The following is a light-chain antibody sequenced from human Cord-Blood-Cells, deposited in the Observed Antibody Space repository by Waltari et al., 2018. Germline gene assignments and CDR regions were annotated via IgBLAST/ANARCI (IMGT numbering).Light chain of an antibody. J-gene: IGKJ1*01. V-gene: IGKV3-11*01. Sequence: EIVLTQSPATLSFSPGERPTLSCRASQSVSNYLAWYQPKPGQAPRLLIYDASKRATGIPARFSGSGSGTDFTLTISSLEPEDFAVYYCQQRSNWWTFGQGTKVEIK. CDR1: QSVSNY. CDR2: DAS. CDR3: QQRSNWWT.